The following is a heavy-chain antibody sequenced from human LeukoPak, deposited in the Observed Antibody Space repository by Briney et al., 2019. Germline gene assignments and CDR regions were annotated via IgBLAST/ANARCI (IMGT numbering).Heavy chain of an antibody. J-gene: IGHJ4*02. V-gene: IGHV3-11*04. D-gene: IGHD6-19*01. CDR3: AINGFSSGWYEPYYFDN. CDR2: ISSSGNAI. CDR1: GGSISSYY. Sequence: LSLTCTVSGGSISSYYWSWIRQPPGKGLEWVSYISSSGNAIYYADSVKGRFTISRDNAKNSLYLQMNSLRAEDTAVYYCAINGFSSGWYEPYYFDNWGQGTLVTVSS.